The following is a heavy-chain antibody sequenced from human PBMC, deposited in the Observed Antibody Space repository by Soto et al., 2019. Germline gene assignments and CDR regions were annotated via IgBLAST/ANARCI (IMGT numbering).Heavy chain of an antibody. CDR3: ARDAGTTHGVDY. V-gene: IGHV3-33*01. D-gene: IGHD1-7*01. CDR1: GFTFSSYG. Sequence: GGSLRLSCAASGFTFSSYGMHWVRQAPGKGLEWVAVIWYDGSNKYYADSVKGRFTISRDNSKNTLYLQMNSLRAEDTAVYYCARDAGTTHGVDYWGQGTLVTVSS. J-gene: IGHJ4*02. CDR2: IWYDGSNK.